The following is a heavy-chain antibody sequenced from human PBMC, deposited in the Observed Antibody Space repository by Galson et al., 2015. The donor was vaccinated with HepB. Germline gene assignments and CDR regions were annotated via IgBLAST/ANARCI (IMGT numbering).Heavy chain of an antibody. CDR3: AKDLSGYFTLDY. D-gene: IGHD3-22*01. J-gene: IGHJ4*02. Sequence: SLRLSCAPSGFTFRSYAMHWVRQAPGKGLEWVAVISYDGSKKYYADSVKGRFTISRDNSKNTLDLQMNSLRGEDTAVYHCAKDLSGYFTLDYWGQGTLVTVSS. V-gene: IGHV3-30*04. CDR1: GFTFRSYA. CDR2: ISYDGSKK.